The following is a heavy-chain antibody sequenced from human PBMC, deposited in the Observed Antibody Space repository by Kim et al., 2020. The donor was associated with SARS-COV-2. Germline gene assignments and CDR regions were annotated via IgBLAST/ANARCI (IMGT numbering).Heavy chain of an antibody. V-gene: IGHV3-33*01. CDR3: ARAPYDIVVVPAAKFPDY. CDR1: GFTFSSYG. J-gene: IGHJ4*02. CDR2: IWYDGSNK. Sequence: GGSLRLSCAASGFTFSSYGMHWVRQAPGKGLEWVAVIWYDGSNKYYADSVKGRFTISRDNSKNTLYLQMNSLRAEDTAVYYCARAPYDIVVVPAAKFPDYSGQGTLVTVSS. D-gene: IGHD2-2*01.